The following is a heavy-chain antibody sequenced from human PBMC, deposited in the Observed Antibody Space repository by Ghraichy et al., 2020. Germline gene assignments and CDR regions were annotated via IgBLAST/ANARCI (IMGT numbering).Heavy chain of an antibody. J-gene: IGHJ4*02. CDR2: ISSRATPT. V-gene: IGHV3-48*03. CDR1: GFTFSDFE. Sequence: GGSLRLSCAVSGFTFSDFEMMWVRQAPGRGLECLSYISSRATPTFYANSVKGRFTISRDNAKNSLYLQMNSLSAEDTAVYSCARARRLSPWNDRYYLDSWGQGTLVTVSS. D-gene: IGHD1-1*01. CDR3: ARARRLSPWNDRYYLDS.